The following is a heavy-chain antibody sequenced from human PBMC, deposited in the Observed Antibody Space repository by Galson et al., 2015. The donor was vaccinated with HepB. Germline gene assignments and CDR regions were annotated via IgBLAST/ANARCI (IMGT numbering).Heavy chain of an antibody. D-gene: IGHD5-24*01. CDR3: ATVEGYNFPFDY. CDR2: FDPEDGET. CDR1: GYTLTELS. Sequence: SVKVSCKVSGYTLTELSMHWVRQAPGKGLEWMGGFDPEDGETIYAQKFQGRVTMTEDTSTDTAYMELSSLRSEDTAAYYCATVEGYNFPFDYWGQGTLVTVSS. J-gene: IGHJ4*02. V-gene: IGHV1-24*01.